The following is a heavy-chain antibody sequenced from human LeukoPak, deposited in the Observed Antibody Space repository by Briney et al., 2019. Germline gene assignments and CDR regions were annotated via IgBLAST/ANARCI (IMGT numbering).Heavy chain of an antibody. D-gene: IGHD2-8*01. Sequence: SETLSLTCSVSGGSISSYYWSWIRQPPGKGLEWIGYIYYSGSTNYNPSLKSRVTISVDTSKNQFSLKLSSVTAADTAVYYCARAIGNGMDVWGKGTTVTVSS. CDR3: ARAIGNGMDV. CDR1: GGSISSYY. V-gene: IGHV4-59*01. J-gene: IGHJ6*03. CDR2: IYYSGST.